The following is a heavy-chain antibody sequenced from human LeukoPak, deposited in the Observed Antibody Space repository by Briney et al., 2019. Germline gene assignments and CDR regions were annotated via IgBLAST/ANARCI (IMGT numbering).Heavy chain of an antibody. Sequence: GESLKISCQGSGYNFTTYWIGWVRQIPGKGLEWVGIIYPGDSDTRYSPSFQGQVTISADKSITTAYLQWSSLKASDTAMYYCARRSRGLDYWGQGTLATVSS. CDR1: GYNFTTYW. J-gene: IGHJ4*02. V-gene: IGHV5-51*01. CDR2: IYPGDSDT. CDR3: ARRSRGLDY. D-gene: IGHD2-2*01.